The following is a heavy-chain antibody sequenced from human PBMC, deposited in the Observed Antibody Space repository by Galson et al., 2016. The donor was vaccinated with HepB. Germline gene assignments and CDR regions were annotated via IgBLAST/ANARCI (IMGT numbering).Heavy chain of an antibody. CDR3: ASSLAPVGWFDP. J-gene: IGHJ5*02. D-gene: IGHD3-16*02. Sequence: SETLSLTCTVSGDSISNYYWSWIRQPPGMGLGWIGYLFHTGSTSYNPSLKSRVTLSVDMSKNQLSLRLHSVTAADTAVYYCASSLAPVGWFDPWGQGALVTVSS. CDR1: GDSISNYY. V-gene: IGHV4-59*01. CDR2: LFHTGST.